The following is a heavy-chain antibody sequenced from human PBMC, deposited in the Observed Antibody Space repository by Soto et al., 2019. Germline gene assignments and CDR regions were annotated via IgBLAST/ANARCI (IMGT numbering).Heavy chain of an antibody. CDR3: ARDQGVAAAGITWFDP. D-gene: IGHD6-13*01. J-gene: IGHJ5*02. CDR1: GASMNSYH. V-gene: IGHV4-4*07. Sequence: QVQLQASGPGLVKPSETLSLTCTVSGASMNSYHWSWIRQPAGKGLEWIGHIHSSGSTNYNPSLKSRVTMSVDTSKNQFSLRLMSLTAADTAVYYCARDQGVAAAGITWFDPWDQGSLVTVSS. CDR2: IHSSGST.